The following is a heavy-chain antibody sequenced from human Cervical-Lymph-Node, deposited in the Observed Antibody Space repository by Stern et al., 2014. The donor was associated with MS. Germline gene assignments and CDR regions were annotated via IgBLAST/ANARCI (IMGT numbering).Heavy chain of an antibody. J-gene: IGHJ3*02. Sequence: EVQLVESGGGLVKPGGSLRLSCAASGFTFSSYSMNWVRLAPGTGLEWVSSISSSSCYIYDADSVKGRFTISRDNAKNSLYLQMNSLRAEDTAVYYCARDSGANYYDSSGYHNAAFDIWGQGTMVTVSS. D-gene: IGHD3-22*01. CDR2: ISSSSCYI. CDR1: GFTFSSYS. V-gene: IGHV3-21*01. CDR3: ARDSGANYYDSSGYHNAAFDI.